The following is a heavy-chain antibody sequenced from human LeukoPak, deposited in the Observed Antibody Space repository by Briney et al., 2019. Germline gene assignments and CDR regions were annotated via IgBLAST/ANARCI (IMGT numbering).Heavy chain of an antibody. D-gene: IGHD2-2*01. V-gene: IGHV4-34*01. CDR2: VNHSGST. J-gene: IGHJ6*03. CDR1: GVSFSGYY. CDR3: ARGRTGYQLLPTKKDYSYYYVDV. Sequence: PSEALSLTCAVYGVSFSGYYWSWLRQPPGKGLEWIGEVNHSGSTNYNPSLNSRFTISVDTTKNQFSLKLRSVTAADRAVYYCARGRTGYQLLPTKKDYSYYYVDVWDKGTTVTVSS.